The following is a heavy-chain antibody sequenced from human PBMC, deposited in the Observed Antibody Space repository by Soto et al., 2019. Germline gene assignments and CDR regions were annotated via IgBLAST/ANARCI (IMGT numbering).Heavy chain of an antibody. CDR1: GGSTSGSY. CDR2: IHYSGTT. CDR3: ARESIGGWLLS. V-gene: IGHV4-59*01. Sequence: SSETLSLTCNVTGGSTSGSYWGWVRQSPGKGLEWIGYIHYSGTTTYSPSLRSRVTISLDPSESQFSLKLTSVTAADTAIYYCARESIGGWLLSWGRGSLVTVSS. J-gene: IGHJ5*02. D-gene: IGHD5-12*01.